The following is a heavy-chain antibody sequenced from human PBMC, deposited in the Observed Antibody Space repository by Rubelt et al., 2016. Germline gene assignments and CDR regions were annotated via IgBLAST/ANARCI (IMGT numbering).Heavy chain of an antibody. CDR3: ARQGRVLWFGELLSAFDI. Sequence: QVQLQESGPGLVKPSQTLSLTCTVSGGSISSGGYYWSWIRQHPGKGLEWIGYIYYSGSTYYNPSLKSRFTISVDTSKNQFSLKLSSVTAADTAVYYCARQGRVLWFGELLSAFDIWGQGTMVTVSS. J-gene: IGHJ3*02. D-gene: IGHD3-10*01. CDR1: GGSISSGGYY. V-gene: IGHV4-31*03. CDR2: IYYSGST.